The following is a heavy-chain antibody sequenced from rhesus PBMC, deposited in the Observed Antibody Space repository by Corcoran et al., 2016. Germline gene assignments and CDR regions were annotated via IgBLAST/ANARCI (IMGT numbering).Heavy chain of an antibody. V-gene: IGHV4-143*01. CDR1: GGSISGFYY. J-gene: IGHJ4*01. Sequence: QVQLQESGPGLVKPSETLSLTCTVSGGSISGFYYWSWIRQPPGKGLEWIGDIFGNSASTYYNPSLKSRVTISKDTSNNQFSLSLNSVTAADTAVYYCARRNTGSWNPFDYWGQGVLVTVSS. CDR3: ARRNTGSWNPFDY. CDR2: IFGNSAST. D-gene: IGHD6-25*01.